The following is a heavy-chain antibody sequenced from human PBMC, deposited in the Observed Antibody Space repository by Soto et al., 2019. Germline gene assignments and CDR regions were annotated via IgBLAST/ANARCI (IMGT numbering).Heavy chain of an antibody. CDR3: AKIRVTMIVVVQLGAHYFDH. D-gene: IGHD3-22*01. CDR2: IRGSGGST. V-gene: IGHV3-23*01. J-gene: IGHJ4*02. CDR1: GFTFSSYA. Sequence: GGSVRLSFVASGFTFSSYAMSWVRQAPWKGLEWVSAIRGSGGSTYYADSVKGRFTISRDNSKNTLYLQMNSLRAEDTAVYYCAKIRVTMIVVVQLGAHYFDHWGQGTLVTVSS.